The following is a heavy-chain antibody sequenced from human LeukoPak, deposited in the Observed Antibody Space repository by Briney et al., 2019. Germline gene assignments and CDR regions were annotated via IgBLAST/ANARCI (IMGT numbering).Heavy chain of an antibody. CDR1: GYTFTGYY. CDR2: ISPNSGAT. Sequence: ASVKVSCKASGYTFTGYYIHWVRQAPGQGLEWMGWISPNSGATNYVQKFQGRVTMTRDTSISTAYMELSSLRSDDTAVYYCARDLDFISSTALYYYYYYMDVWGKGTTVTGSS. J-gene: IGHJ6*03. D-gene: IGHD6-6*01. V-gene: IGHV1-2*02. CDR3: ARDLDFISSTALYYYYYYMDV.